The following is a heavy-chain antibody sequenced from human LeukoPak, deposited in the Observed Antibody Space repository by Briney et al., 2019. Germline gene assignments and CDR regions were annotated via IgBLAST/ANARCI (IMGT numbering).Heavy chain of an antibody. Sequence: QPGGSLRLSCAASGFTLSSYAMHWVRQAPGKGLEWVAVISYDGSNKYYADSVKGRFTISRDNSKNTLYLQMNSLGAEDTAVYYCASLNYYDSSGYYLPLDYWGQGTLVTVSS. CDR2: ISYDGSNK. CDR1: GFTLSSYA. J-gene: IGHJ4*02. D-gene: IGHD3-22*01. V-gene: IGHV3-30-3*01. CDR3: ASLNYYDSSGYYLPLDY.